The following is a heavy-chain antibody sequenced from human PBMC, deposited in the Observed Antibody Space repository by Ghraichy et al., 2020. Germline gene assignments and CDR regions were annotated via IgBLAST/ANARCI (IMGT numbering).Heavy chain of an antibody. Sequence: SETLSLTCTVSGYSISSGYYWGWIRQPPGKGLEWIGSIYHSGSTYYNPSLKSRVTISVDTSKNQFSLKLSSVTAADTAVYYCVRGRIAAGIDYWGQGTLVTVSS. CDR2: IYHSGST. V-gene: IGHV4-38-2*02. D-gene: IGHD6-13*01. CDR3: VRGRIAAGIDY. CDR1: GYSISSGYY. J-gene: IGHJ4*02.